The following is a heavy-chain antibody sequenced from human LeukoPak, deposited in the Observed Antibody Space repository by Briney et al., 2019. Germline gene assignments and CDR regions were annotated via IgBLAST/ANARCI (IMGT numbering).Heavy chain of an antibody. CDR3: ARGGGCGSTSCYANWFDP. Sequence: ASVKVSCKASGYTFTSYAMHWVRQAPGQRLEWMGWINAGNGNTKYSQKFQGRVTITRDTSASTAYMELSSLRSEDTAVYYCARGGGCGSTSCYANWFDPWGQGTLVTVSS. CDR1: GYTFTSYA. V-gene: IGHV1-3*01. J-gene: IGHJ5*02. D-gene: IGHD2-2*01. CDR2: INAGNGNT.